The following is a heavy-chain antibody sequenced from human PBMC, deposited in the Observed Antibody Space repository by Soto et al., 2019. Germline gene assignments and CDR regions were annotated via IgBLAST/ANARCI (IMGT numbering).Heavy chain of an antibody. CDR1: GFSFSSYW. D-gene: IGHD2-15*01. CDR2: INQDGSEK. J-gene: IGHJ4*02. CDR3: SRLSRGAPGGSC. Sequence: EVQLVESGGGLVQPGGSLRLSCAASGFSFSSYWMIWARQVPGKGLEWLAKINQDGSEKNYVDSVRGRFTISRDNAKSSVYLQLGSLRAEDTAVYFCSRLSRGAPGGSCWGQRTMVTVSS. V-gene: IGHV3-7*03.